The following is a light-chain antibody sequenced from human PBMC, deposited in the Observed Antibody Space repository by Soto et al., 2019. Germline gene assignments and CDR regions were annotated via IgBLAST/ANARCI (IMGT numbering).Light chain of an antibody. CDR2: DAS. J-gene: IGKJ5*01. CDR3: QQFYDLPIT. V-gene: IGKV1-33*01. CDR1: QDISDV. Sequence: DIRMSQSPSALSASVGDRVTITCQASQDISDVLNWYQQQPGKAPKVLIYDASKLQTGVPSRFSGRGSGKDFTFTISSLQPDDSGTYYCQQFYDLPITFGQGTRLEI.